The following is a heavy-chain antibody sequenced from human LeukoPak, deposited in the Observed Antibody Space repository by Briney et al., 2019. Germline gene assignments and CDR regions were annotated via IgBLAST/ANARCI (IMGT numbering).Heavy chain of an antibody. CDR3: GRDPKLGIRGYTYGYIDH. V-gene: IGHV7-4-1*02. Sequence: ASVKVSCKTSGYTFTNNAINWVRQAPGQGLEWMGWINTNAGNPSYAQGFFTGRYVFSLDTSASTAYLQINGLKADDTAVYYCGRDPKLGIRGYTYGYIDHWGQGTLLTVAS. CDR1: GYTFTNNA. D-gene: IGHD5-18*01. J-gene: IGHJ4*02. CDR2: INTNAGNP.